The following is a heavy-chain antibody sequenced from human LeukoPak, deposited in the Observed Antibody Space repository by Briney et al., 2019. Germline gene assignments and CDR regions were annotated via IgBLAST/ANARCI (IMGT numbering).Heavy chain of an antibody. CDR3: ARAYSHAFDA. J-gene: IGHJ5*02. V-gene: IGHV3-66*01. CDR2: IYSGGST. CDR1: GFTVSSNY. D-gene: IGHD2-21*01. Sequence: QPGGSLRLSCAASGFTVSSNYMSWVRQAPGKGLEWVSVIYSGGSTYYADSVKGRITISRDTSKNTLYLQINSLRAEDTAVYYCARAYSHAFDAWGQGTLVTVSS.